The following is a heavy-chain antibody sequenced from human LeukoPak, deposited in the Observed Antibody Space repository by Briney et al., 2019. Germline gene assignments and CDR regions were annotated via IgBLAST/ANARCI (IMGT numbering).Heavy chain of an antibody. CDR3: ARISIVVVPGYFDY. Sequence: PSETLSLTCTVSGGYISSSSYQWGWIRQPPGKGLEWIGTISYSGSTYYSPSLKSRVTVSVDTSKNQFSLKLSSVTAADTAVYYCARISIVVVPGYFDYWGQGTLVTVSS. D-gene: IGHD2-2*01. CDR1: GGYISSSSYQ. CDR2: ISYSGST. V-gene: IGHV4-39*01. J-gene: IGHJ4*02.